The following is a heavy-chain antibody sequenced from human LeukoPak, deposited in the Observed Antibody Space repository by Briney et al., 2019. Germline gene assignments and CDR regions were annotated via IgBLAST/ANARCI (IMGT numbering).Heavy chain of an antibody. CDR3: ARDPGDFWSGYYLFDY. V-gene: IGHV3-21*01. D-gene: IGHD3-3*01. CDR1: GFSFSSYG. CDR2: ISSSSSYI. Sequence: GGSLRLSCAASGFSFSSYGMHWVRQAPGKGLEWVSSISSSSSYIYHADSVKGRFTISRDNAKNSLYLQMNSLRAEDTAVYYCARDPGDFWSGYYLFDYWGQGTLVTVSS. J-gene: IGHJ4*02.